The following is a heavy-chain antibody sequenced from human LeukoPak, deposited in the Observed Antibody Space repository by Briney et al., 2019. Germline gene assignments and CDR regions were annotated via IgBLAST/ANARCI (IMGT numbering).Heavy chain of an antibody. J-gene: IGHJ4*02. CDR1: GFTVSSNY. D-gene: IGHD3-10*01. Sequence: GGSLRLSCAASGFTVSSNYMSWVRQAPGKGLEWVSVIYSGGSTYYADSVKGRFTISRGNSKNTLYLQMNSLRAEDAAVYYCARDRGGYYGSGSYGTDYWGQGTLVTVSS. V-gene: IGHV3-66*01. CDR2: IYSGGST. CDR3: ARDRGGYYGSGSYGTDY.